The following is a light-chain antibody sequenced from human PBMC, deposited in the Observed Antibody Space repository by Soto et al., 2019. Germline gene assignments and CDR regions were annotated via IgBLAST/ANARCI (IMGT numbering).Light chain of an antibody. CDR1: QSISRW. CDR2: DAS. Sequence: DIQMTHSPSTLSASVGDRVTITCRASQSISRWLAWYQQKPGKAPKLLIYDASNLGSGVPSRFSGSGSGTEFTLTISSLQPDDFAAYHCQQYNSYSGLDIFGQGTKLEI. J-gene: IGKJ2*01. CDR3: QQYNSYSGLDI. V-gene: IGKV1-5*01.